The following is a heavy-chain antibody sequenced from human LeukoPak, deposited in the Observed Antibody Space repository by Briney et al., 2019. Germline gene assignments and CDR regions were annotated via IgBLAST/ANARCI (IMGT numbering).Heavy chain of an antibody. J-gene: IGHJ5*02. Sequence: GGSLGLSCAASGFTVSSNYMSWVRQAPGKGLEWVSVIYSGGSTYYADSVKGRFTISRDNSKNTLYLQMNSLRAEDTAVYYCARSFAPAKRWFDPWGQGTLVTVSS. D-gene: IGHD2-15*01. CDR3: ARSFAPAKRWFDP. V-gene: IGHV3-66*02. CDR1: GFTVSSNY. CDR2: IYSGGST.